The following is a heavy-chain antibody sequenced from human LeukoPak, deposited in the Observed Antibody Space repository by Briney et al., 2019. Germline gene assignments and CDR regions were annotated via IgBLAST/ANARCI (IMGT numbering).Heavy chain of an antibody. J-gene: IGHJ6*03. CDR1: GYSISSGYY. Sequence: SETLSLTCAVSGYSISSGYYWGWIRQPPGKGLEWIGSIYHSGSTYYNPSLKSRVTISVDTSKNQFSLKLSSVTAADTAVYYCARLLRITIFGVDPHPYYMDVWGKGTTVTVSS. V-gene: IGHV4-38-2*01. D-gene: IGHD3-3*01. CDR3: ARLLRITIFGVDPHPYYMDV. CDR2: IYHSGST.